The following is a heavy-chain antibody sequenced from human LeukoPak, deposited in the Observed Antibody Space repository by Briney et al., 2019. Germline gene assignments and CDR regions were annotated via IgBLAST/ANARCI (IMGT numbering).Heavy chain of an antibody. V-gene: IGHV4-34*01. D-gene: IGHD1-7*01. Sequence: SETLSLTCAVYGGSFSNYYWSWIRQSLGKGLEWIGEINDSGTINYNPSLMSRVTISVDKSKNQFSLKLSSVTAADTAVYYCARRWNYGRNYYIDVWGKGATVSVSS. CDR2: INDSGTI. J-gene: IGHJ6*03. CDR1: GGSFSNYY. CDR3: ARRWNYGRNYYIDV.